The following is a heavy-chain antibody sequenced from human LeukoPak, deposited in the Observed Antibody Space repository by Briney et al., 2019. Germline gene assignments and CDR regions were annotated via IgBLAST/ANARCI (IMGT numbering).Heavy chain of an antibody. CDR2: ISDSGGAI. V-gene: IGHV3-23*01. D-gene: IGHD3-3*02. J-gene: IGHJ4*02. CDR3: ARIGSAAFTDS. Sequence: PGGSLRLSCAASGFTFSTYALNWVRQAPGKGLEWVSAISDSGGAIYYADSVKGRFTMSRDNSKNSLFLQINSLRAEDTAVYYCARIGSAAFTDSWGQGTLVTVSS. CDR1: GFTFSTYA.